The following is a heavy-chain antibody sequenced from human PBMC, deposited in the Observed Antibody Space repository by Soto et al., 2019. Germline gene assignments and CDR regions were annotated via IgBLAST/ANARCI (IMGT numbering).Heavy chain of an antibody. V-gene: IGHV1-69*06. CDR3: AREALTFNWNPPRYYYYGMDV. CDR2: IIPIFGTA. Sequence: SVQVSCQASGGTFISYAISWVRQAPGQGREWMGGIIPIFGTANYAQKFQGRVTITADKSTSTAYMELSSLRSEDTAVYYCAREALTFNWNPPRYYYYGMDVWGQGTTVTVSS. CDR1: GGTFISYA. J-gene: IGHJ6*02. D-gene: IGHD1-20*01.